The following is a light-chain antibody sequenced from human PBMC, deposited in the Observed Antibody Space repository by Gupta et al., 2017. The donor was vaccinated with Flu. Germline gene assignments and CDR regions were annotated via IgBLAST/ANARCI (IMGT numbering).Light chain of an antibody. V-gene: IGLV2-11*01. J-gene: IGLJ1*01. CDR2: DVS. CDR3: CSYAGSVYV. Sequence: QSALTQPRSVSGSPGQSVTISCTGTSSDVGGYNYVSWYQQHPGKAPKLMIYDVSNRPSGVPDRFSGSKSGNTASLTISGLQAEDEADYYCCSYAGSVYVVGTGTKVTVL. CDR1: SSDVGGYNY.